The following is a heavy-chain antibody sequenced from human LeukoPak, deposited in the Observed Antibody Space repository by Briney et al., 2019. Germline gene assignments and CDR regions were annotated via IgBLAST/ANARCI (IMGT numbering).Heavy chain of an antibody. D-gene: IGHD2/OR15-2a*01. CDR1: RLTFNSYV. CDR3: AKGYFDGWGHLDH. V-gene: IGHV3-23*01. J-gene: IGHJ4*02. Sequence: GGSLRLSCAASRLTFNSYVMNWVRQAPGKGLEWVSVVSDSGTRTFYAASVKGRFTISRDNSNNALYLQMNSLRAEDTAIYYCAKGYFDGWGHLDHWGQGALVTVSS. CDR2: VSDSGTRT.